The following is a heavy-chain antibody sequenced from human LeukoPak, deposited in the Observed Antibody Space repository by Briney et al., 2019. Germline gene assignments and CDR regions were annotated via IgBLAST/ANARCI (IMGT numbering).Heavy chain of an antibody. J-gene: IGHJ4*02. CDR2: ISGHGANT. D-gene: IGHD2-2*01. CDR3: AKAVVIVPTATPFDY. V-gene: IGHV3-23*01. Sequence: GGSLRLSCAASGFSFSNYAMSWVRQAPGKGLEWVSAISGHGANTYYADSVKGRFTISRDNSKNTLYMQMNSLRAEDTAVYYCAKAVVIVPTATPFDYWGQGTLVTVSS. CDR1: GFSFSNYA.